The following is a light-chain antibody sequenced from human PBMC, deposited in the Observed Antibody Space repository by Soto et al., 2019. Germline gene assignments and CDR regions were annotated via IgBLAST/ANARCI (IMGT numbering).Light chain of an antibody. V-gene: IGKV1-12*01. CDR3: QRYNNWPLT. Sequence: DIQMTQSPSSVPASVGDRVTITCRASQGVSSYLAWYQQKPGKAPELLIYAASNLRSGVPSRFSGSGSGTDFTLTISSLQPEDFAIYYCQRYNNWPLTFGGGTKVESK. CDR2: AAS. CDR1: QGVSSY. J-gene: IGKJ4*01.